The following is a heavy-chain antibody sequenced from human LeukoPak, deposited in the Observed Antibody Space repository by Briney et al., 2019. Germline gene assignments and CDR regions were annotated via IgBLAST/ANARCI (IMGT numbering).Heavy chain of an antibody. Sequence: GGSLRLSCAASGFTFDCCGMHWVRQAPGKGLEWVAFIRNVGNDKYYADSVKGRFFISRDNSKNTLSLQMNSLRVEDTAVYYCAKVSTSQWELLKGGFDYWGPGAMVTVSS. CDR2: IRNVGNDK. CDR1: GFTFDCCG. V-gene: IGHV3-30*02. CDR3: AKVSTSQWELLKGGFDY. J-gene: IGHJ4*02. D-gene: IGHD1-26*01.